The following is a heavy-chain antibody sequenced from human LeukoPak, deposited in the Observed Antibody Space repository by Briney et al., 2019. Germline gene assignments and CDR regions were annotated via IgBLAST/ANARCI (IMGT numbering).Heavy chain of an antibody. V-gene: IGHV3-48*04. Sequence: PGGSLRLSCAASGFTFSRYTMNWVRQAPGKGLEWVSYISSSGSAIYYADSVKGRFTISRDNAKNSLYLQMNSLRAEDTAVYYCARGEKYCTNGICYQKWGPFDYWGQGTLVTVSS. J-gene: IGHJ4*02. CDR3: ARGEKYCTNGICYQKWGPFDY. D-gene: IGHD2-8*01. CDR1: GFTFSRYT. CDR2: ISSSGSAI.